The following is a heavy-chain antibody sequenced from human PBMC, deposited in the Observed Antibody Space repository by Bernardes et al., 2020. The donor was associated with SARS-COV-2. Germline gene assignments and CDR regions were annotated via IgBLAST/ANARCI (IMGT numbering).Heavy chain of an antibody. D-gene: IGHD3-9*01. V-gene: IGHV6-1*01. CDR2: TYFRSKWLS. CDR1: GDGVASNTAA. Sequence: SETLSLTCAILGDGVASNTAAWNWVRRSPSRGLEWLGRTYFRSKWLSEYAEAVKTRISIEPDTSKNHFYLHLNSVTPEDTAIYYCARQEQLTGIEVFDSWGQGTVVSVSS. CDR3: ARQEQLTGIEVFDS. J-gene: IGHJ4*02.